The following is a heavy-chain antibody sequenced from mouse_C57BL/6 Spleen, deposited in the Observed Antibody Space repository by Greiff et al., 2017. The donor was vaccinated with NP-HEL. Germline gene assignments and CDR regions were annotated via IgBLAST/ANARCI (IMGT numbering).Heavy chain of an antibody. V-gene: IGHV5-4*03. J-gene: IGHJ3*01. CDR1: GFTFSSYA. CDR3: ARAITTVVAPVAY. Sequence: EVKLMESGGGLVKPGGSLKLSCAASGFTFSSYAMSWVRQTPEKRLEWVATISDGGSYTYSPDTVTGRFTISRDNAKNNLYLQMSQLKSEDTAMYYCARAITTVVAPVAYWGQGTLVTVSA. D-gene: IGHD1-1*01. CDR2: ISDGGSYT.